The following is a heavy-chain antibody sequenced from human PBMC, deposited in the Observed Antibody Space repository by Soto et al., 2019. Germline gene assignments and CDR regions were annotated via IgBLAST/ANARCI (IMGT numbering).Heavy chain of an antibody. D-gene: IGHD3-22*01. J-gene: IGHJ4*02. V-gene: IGHV1-69*01. CDR2: IIPMFGTA. Sequence: QVQLVQSGAEVRKPGSSVKVSCKASGGTFSRHSISWARQAPGQGLEWMGGIIPMFGTANYAQKFQGRVTITADESTSTAYMELSGLRSEDTAIYYCARGWGYESSDYYYAYWGQGTLVIVSS. CDR3: ARGWGYESSDYYYAY. CDR1: GGTFSRHS.